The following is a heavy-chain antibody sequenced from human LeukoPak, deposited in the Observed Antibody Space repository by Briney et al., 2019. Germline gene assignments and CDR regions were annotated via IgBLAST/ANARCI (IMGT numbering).Heavy chain of an antibody. J-gene: IGHJ4*02. Sequence: ASVKVSCKASGYTFTSYGISWVRQAPGQGLEWMGWISAYNGNTNYAQKLQGRVTMTTDTSTSTAYMELRSLRSNDTAVYYCARNPGDYGDYGARRKSDTHAPPGFDYWGQGTLVTVSS. V-gene: IGHV1-18*01. CDR3: ARNPGDYGDYGARRKSDTHAPPGFDY. D-gene: IGHD4-17*01. CDR2: ISAYNGNT. CDR1: GYTFTSYG.